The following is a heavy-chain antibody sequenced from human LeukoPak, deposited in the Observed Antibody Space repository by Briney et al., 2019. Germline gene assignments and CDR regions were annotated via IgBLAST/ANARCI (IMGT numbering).Heavy chain of an antibody. CDR2: IIPIFGTA. J-gene: IGHJ3*02. Sequence: GASVKLSCKASGATFSSYAISWVRQAPGQGLEWMGGIIPIFGTANYAQKFQGRVTITADESTSTAYMELSSLRSEDTAVYYCAKGIFEYSDVDAFDIWGQGTMVTVSS. CDR3: AKGIFEYSDVDAFDI. CDR1: GATFSSYA. D-gene: IGHD1-26*01. V-gene: IGHV1-69*13.